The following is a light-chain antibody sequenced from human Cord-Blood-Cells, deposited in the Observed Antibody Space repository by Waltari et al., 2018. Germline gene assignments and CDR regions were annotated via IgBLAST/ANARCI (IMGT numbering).Light chain of an antibody. J-gene: IGKJ1*01. CDR1: QSVSSY. CDR2: AAS. Sequence: EIVLTQSPATLSLSPGEIATLSCRASQSVSSYLAWYQQKPGQAPRLLIYAASIRATGIPARFSGSGSGTDFTLTMSSLEPEDFAVYYCQQRSNWPPWTFGQGTKVEIK. V-gene: IGKV3-11*01. CDR3: QQRSNWPPWT.